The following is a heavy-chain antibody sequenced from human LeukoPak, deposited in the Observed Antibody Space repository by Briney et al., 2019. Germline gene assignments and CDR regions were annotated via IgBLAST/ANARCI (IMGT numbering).Heavy chain of an antibody. Sequence: GGSLRLSCAASGFTVSSKYMSWVRQAPGKGLEWVSAIYSGGDTNYADSVKGRFTNSRHNSENTLYLQMNSLRAEDTAVYYCARDGGEAGSSWYPGYCDYWRKGTGLILSS. CDR2: IYSGGDT. V-gene: IGHV3-53*04. CDR1: GFTVSSKY. D-gene: IGHD6-13*01. J-gene: IGHJ4*02. CDR3: ARDGGEAGSSWYPGYCDY.